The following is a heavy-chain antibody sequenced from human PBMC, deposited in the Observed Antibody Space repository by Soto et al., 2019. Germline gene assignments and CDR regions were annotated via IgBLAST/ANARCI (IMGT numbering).Heavy chain of an antibody. CDR3: ARVGVQQELEAGTGVDV. D-gene: IGHD1-1*01. CDR2: IIPIFGTA. Sequence: QVHLGQSGAEVKKPGSSVKVSCKASGCTFSSYAISWVRQAPGQGLEWMGGIIPIFGTANYAQKFQGRVTIAADESPCTVYMELSSLRSEDTAVYYCARVGVQQELEAGTGVDVWGQGPTVTVSS. CDR1: GCTFSSYA. V-gene: IGHV1-69*01. J-gene: IGHJ6*02.